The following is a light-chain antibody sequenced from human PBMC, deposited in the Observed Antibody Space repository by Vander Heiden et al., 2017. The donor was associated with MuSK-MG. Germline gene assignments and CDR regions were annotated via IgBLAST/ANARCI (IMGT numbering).Light chain of an antibody. Sequence: EIVLTQSPATLSLSPGEGATLSCRASQSVSSYLAWYQQKPGQAPRLLIYDASNRATGIPARFSGSGSGTDFTLTISSLEPEDFAVYYCQQRSNYPATFGHGTKLDIK. CDR3: QQRSNYPAT. V-gene: IGKV3-11*01. CDR2: DAS. J-gene: IGKJ3*01. CDR1: QSVSSY.